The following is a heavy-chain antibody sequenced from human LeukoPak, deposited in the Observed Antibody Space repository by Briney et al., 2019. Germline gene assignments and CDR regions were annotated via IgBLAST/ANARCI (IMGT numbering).Heavy chain of an antibody. CDR2: ITWSSGSI. D-gene: IGHD1-14*01. Sequence: PGTSLRLSCAASGFTFEDYGMYWLRQRPGKGLEWVSSITWSSGSIAYADSVKGRFTISRDNANNLLYLQMNSLRGEDTAVYYCTRDRSRAEDDWGQGTLVTVSS. V-gene: IGHV3-9*01. CDR3: TRDRSRAEDD. J-gene: IGHJ4*02. CDR1: GFTFEDYG.